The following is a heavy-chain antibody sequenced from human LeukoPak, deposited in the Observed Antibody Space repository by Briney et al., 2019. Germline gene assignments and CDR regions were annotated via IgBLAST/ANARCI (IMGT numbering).Heavy chain of an antibody. CDR2: INPNPNSGGT. CDR1: GYTFTDYY. J-gene: IGHJ4*02. D-gene: IGHD1-26*01. CDR3: ARGSYGYD. Sequence: ASVKVSCKASGYTFTDYYMHWVRQAPGQGLEWVGWINPNPNSGGTNYAQKFQGRVTMTRDTSIKTAYMELSSLRSDDTAVYYCARGSYGYDWGQGTLVTVSS. V-gene: IGHV1-2*02.